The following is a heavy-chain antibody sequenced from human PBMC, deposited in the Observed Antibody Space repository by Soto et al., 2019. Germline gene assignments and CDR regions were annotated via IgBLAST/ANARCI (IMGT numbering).Heavy chain of an antibody. CDR3: ASYGRRDFRIQLWSDDAFDI. D-gene: IGHD5-18*01. CDR1: GGSISSYY. CDR2: IYTSGST. Sequence: SETLSLTCTVSGGSISSYYWSWIRQPAGKGLEWIGRIYTSGSTNYNPSLKSRVTMSVDTSKNQFPLKLSSVTAADTAVYYCASYGRRDFRIQLWSDDAFDIWGQGTMVTVSS. J-gene: IGHJ3*02. V-gene: IGHV4-4*07.